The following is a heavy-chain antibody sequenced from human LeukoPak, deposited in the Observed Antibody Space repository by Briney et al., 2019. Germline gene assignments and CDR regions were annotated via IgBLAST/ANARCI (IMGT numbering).Heavy chain of an antibody. CDR1: GFTFSSYG. CDR2: IWYDGSNK. V-gene: IGHV3-33*01. CDR3: AREGEMATITGVYFDY. J-gene: IGHJ4*02. Sequence: GGSLRLSCAASGFTFSSYGMHWVRQAPGKGLEWVAVIWYDGSNKYYADSVKGRFTISRDNSKNTLYLQMNSVRAEDTAVYYCAREGEMATITGVYFDYWGQGTLVTVSS. D-gene: IGHD5-24*01.